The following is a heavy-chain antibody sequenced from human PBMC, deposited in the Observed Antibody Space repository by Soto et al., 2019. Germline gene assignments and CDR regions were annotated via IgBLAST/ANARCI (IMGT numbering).Heavy chain of an antibody. J-gene: IGHJ4*02. V-gene: IGHV3-33*01. Sequence: QVQLVESGGGVVQPGRSLRLSCEASGFTFSHYGMHWVRQAPGKGLEWVAVILNAGSRQHYADSVKGRLTISRDNSKNTLYLDMNSLRVENTAVYYCARDDDYGDNGLDYWGQGTLVTVSS. D-gene: IGHD4-17*01. CDR1: GFTFSHYG. CDR2: ILNAGSRQ. CDR3: ARDDDYGDNGLDY.